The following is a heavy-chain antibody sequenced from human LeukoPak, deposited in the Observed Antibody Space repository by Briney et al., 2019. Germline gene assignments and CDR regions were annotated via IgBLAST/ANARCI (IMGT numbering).Heavy chain of an antibody. CDR2: INHSGST. Sequence: PSETLSLTCAVYGGSFSGYYWSWIRQPPGKGLEWIGEINHSGSTNYNPSLKSRVTISVDTSKNQFSLKLTSVTAADTAVYYCARDPFDSSSGFDPWGQGTLVTVSS. CDR1: GGSFSGYY. J-gene: IGHJ5*02. V-gene: IGHV4-34*01. CDR3: ARDPFDSSSGFDP. D-gene: IGHD6-6*01.